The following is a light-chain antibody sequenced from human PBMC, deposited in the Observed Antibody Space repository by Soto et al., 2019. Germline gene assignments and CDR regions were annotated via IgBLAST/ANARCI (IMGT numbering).Light chain of an antibody. Sequence: QSALTQPASVSGSPGQSITISCTGTSSDVGGYNFVSWYQQHPGKAPRLMIFDVNNRPSGVSTRFSGSKSGNTASLTISGLQAEDVADYYCCSYSGSNTIVVFGGGTKLTVL. J-gene: IGLJ2*01. V-gene: IGLV2-14*03. CDR1: SSDVGGYNF. CDR2: DVN. CDR3: CSYSGSNTIVV.